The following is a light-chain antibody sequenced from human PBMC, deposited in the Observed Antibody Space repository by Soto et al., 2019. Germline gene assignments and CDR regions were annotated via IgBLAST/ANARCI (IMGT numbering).Light chain of an antibody. CDR1: SNDVGAYNY. Sequence: QSALTQPASMSGSPGQSITISCAGTSNDVGAYNYVSWYQHHPGQAPKLMIYEVTNRPSGVSPRFSGSKSGNTASLTISGLQAEDEAEYYYYSYTTTTTWLFGGGTQLTVL. CDR3: YSYTTTTTWL. V-gene: IGLV2-14*01. J-gene: IGLJ2*01. CDR2: EVT.